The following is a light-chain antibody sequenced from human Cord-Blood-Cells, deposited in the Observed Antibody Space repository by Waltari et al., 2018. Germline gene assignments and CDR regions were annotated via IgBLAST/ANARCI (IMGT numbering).Light chain of an antibody. CDR1: QSVSSSY. Sequence: EIVLTQSPGTLSLSPGERATLSCRASQSVSSSYLAWCQQKPGQAPRLLIYGASSRATGIPDRFSGSGSETDFTLTISRLEPEDFAVYYCQQYGSSPLYTFGQGTKLEIK. CDR2: GAS. V-gene: IGKV3-20*01. CDR3: QQYGSSPLYT. J-gene: IGKJ2*01.